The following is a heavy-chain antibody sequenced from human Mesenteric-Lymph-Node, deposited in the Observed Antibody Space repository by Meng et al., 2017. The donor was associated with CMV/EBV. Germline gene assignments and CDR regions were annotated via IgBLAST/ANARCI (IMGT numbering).Heavy chain of an antibody. CDR3: AHSSGIAAAGPFYFDY. CDR2: IYWDDDK. Sequence: QITLKESGPTLVKPTRTLTLTCTFSGFSLSTSGVGVGLIRQPPGKALEWLALIYWDDDKRYSPSLKSRLTITKDTSKNQVVLTMTNMDPVDTATYYCAHSSGIAAAGPFYFDYWGQGTLVTVSS. D-gene: IGHD6-13*01. CDR1: GFSLSTSGVG. V-gene: IGHV2-5*02. J-gene: IGHJ4*02.